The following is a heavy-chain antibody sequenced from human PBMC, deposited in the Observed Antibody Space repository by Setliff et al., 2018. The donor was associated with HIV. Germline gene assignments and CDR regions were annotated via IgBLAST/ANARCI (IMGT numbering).Heavy chain of an antibody. CDR1: GGSISGYY. CDR3: ARHAAAAPFRY. V-gene: IGHV4-4*09. D-gene: IGHD6-13*01. J-gene: IGHJ4*02. Sequence: SETLSLTCTVSGGSISGYYWSWIRQPPGKGLEWIGYIYTSGSTNYNPSLKSRVTISVDTSKNQFSLKLSSVTAADTAVYFCARHAAAAPFRYWGQGTLVTV. CDR2: IYTSGST.